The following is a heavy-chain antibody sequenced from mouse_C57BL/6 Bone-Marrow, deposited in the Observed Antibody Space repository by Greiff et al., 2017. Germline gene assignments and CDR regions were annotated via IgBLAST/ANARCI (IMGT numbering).Heavy chain of an antibody. CDR3: ARPYYAAY. V-gene: IGHV5-17*01. CDR2: ISSGSSTL. Sequence: EVHLVESGGGLVKPGGSLKLSCAASGFTFSDYGMHWVRQAPEKGLEWVAYISSGSSTLYYADTVKGRFTISRDNAKNTLFLQMTSLRSEDTAMYYCARPYYAAYWGQGTLVTVSA. D-gene: IGHD1-1*01. J-gene: IGHJ3*01. CDR1: GFTFSDYG.